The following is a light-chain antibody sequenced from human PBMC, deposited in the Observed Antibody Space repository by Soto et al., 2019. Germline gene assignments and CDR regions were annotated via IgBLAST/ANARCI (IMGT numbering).Light chain of an antibody. Sequence: EIVMTQSPATLSVSPGERATLSCRASQSVSGNLAWYQQKPGQAPRLLIYGASTRATAIPARFSGSGSGTEFTLTISSLKSEDFVVYYCQQYNNWPPAFGQGTKVAIK. V-gene: IGKV3-15*01. CDR3: QQYNNWPPA. CDR2: GAS. CDR1: QSVSGN. J-gene: IGKJ1*01.